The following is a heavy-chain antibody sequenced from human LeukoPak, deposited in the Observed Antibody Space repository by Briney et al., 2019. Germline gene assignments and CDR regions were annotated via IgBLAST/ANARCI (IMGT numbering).Heavy chain of an antibody. Sequence: GGSLRLSCAASGFTFDDYAMHWVRQAPGKGLEWVSLISGDGDSTYYADSVKGRFTISRDNSKNSLYLQMNSLRTEDTALYYCAKALMTTVTTTDFEDYWGQGTLATVSS. CDR2: ISGDGDST. CDR1: GFTFDDYA. CDR3: AKALMTTVTTTDFEDY. D-gene: IGHD4-17*01. V-gene: IGHV3-43*02. J-gene: IGHJ4*02.